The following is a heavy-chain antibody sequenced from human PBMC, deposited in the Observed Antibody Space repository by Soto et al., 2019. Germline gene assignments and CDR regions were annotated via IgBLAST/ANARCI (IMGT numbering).Heavy chain of an antibody. Sequence: QVQLVQSGDEVKKPGASGKSSCKASGYTFTSYDINWVRKATGQGLEWMGWMNPNSGNTGYAQKFQGRVTMTRNTSISTAYMELSSLRSADTAVYYCAREAAALGNDYWGQGTLVTVSS. J-gene: IGHJ4*02. CDR1: GYTFTSYD. D-gene: IGHD6-13*01. V-gene: IGHV1-8*01. CDR3: AREAAALGNDY. CDR2: MNPNSGNT.